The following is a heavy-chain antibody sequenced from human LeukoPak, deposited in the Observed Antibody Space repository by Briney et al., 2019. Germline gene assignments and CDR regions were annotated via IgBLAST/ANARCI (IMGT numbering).Heavy chain of an antibody. Sequence: PGGSLRLSCTASGFTFGDYGMTWVRQAPGKGLEWVGFIGSKAYGGTTEYAASVKGRFTISRDDSKSIAYLQMNSLKNEDTAVYYCTRDQYCTGGSCFLDYWGQGTLATVSS. CDR3: TRDQYCTGGSCFLDY. CDR1: GFTFGDYG. J-gene: IGHJ4*02. CDR2: IGSKAYGGTT. V-gene: IGHV3-49*04. D-gene: IGHD2-15*01.